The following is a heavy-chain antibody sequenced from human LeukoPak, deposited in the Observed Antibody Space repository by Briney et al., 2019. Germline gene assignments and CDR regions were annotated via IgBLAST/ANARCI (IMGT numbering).Heavy chain of an antibody. J-gene: IGHJ4*02. D-gene: IGHD1-26*01. V-gene: IGHV4-30-4*01. CDR2: IYYSGST. Sequence: PSETLSLTCTVSGGSISSGDYYWSWIRQPPGKGLEWIGYIYYSGSTYYNPSLKSRVTISVDTSKNQFSLKLSSVTAADTAVYYCASLSGSFLFDHWGQGTPVTVSS. CDR3: ASLSGSFLFDH. CDR1: GGSISSGDYY.